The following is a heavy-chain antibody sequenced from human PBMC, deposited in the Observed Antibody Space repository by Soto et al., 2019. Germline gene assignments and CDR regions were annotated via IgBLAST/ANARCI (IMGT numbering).Heavy chain of an antibody. CDR2: ISGSGGST. J-gene: IGHJ6*02. Sequence: EVQLLESGGGLVQPGGSLRLSCAASGFTFSSYAMSWDRQAPGKGLEWVSAISGSGGSTYYADSVKGRFTISRDNSKNTLYLQMNSLRAEDTAVYYCAKDRATRTGYNWNPIVDYYYYGMDVWGQGTTVTVSS. D-gene: IGHD1-20*01. CDR1: GFTFSSYA. CDR3: AKDRATRTGYNWNPIVDYYYYGMDV. V-gene: IGHV3-23*01.